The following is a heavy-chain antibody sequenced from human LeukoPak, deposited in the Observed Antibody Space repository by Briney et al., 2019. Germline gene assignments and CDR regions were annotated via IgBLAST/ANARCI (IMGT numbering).Heavy chain of an antibody. J-gene: IGHJ5*02. D-gene: IGHD6-13*01. CDR3: ARDVQPSVAAAGTIGGFDP. CDR1: GYTFTSYG. V-gene: IGHV1-18*01. Sequence: ASVKVSCKASGYTFTSYGISWVRQAPGQGLEWMGWNSAYNGNTNYAQKLQGRVTMTTDTSTSTAYMELRSLRSDDTAVYYCARDVQPSVAAAGTIGGFDPWGQGTLVTVSS. CDR2: NSAYNGNT.